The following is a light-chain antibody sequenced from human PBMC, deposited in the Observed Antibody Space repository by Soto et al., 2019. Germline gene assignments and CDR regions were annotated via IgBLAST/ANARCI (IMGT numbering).Light chain of an antibody. CDR1: QNIMNY. J-gene: IGKJ2*01. CDR3: QQYENLPYT. Sequence: DIQMTQSPSSLSASVGDRVIITCQASQNIMNYLNWYQQKRGKAPRLVIYEASYLQTGVPSRFSGRRSGTDFSFTISSLQPEDIAIYYCQQYENLPYTFGQGTKLEI. CDR2: EAS. V-gene: IGKV1-33*01.